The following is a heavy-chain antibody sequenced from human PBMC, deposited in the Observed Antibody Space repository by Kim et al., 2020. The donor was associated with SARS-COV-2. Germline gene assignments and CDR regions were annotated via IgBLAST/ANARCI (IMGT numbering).Heavy chain of an antibody. CDR3: ARDRSQGSTIFGVVLGTPARPNYGMDV. V-gene: IGHV4-30-4*01. Sequence: SETLSLTCTVSGGSISSGDYYWSWIRQPPGKGLEWIGYIYYSGSTYYNPSLKSRVTISVDTSKNQFSLKLSSVTAADTAVYYCARDRSQGSTIFGVVLGTPARPNYGMDVWGQGTTVTVSS. CDR2: IYYSGST. J-gene: IGHJ6*02. D-gene: IGHD3-3*01. CDR1: GGSISSGDYY.